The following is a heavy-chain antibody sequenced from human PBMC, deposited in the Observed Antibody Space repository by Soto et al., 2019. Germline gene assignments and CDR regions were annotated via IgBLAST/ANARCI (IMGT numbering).Heavy chain of an antibody. Sequence: SETLSLTCTVSGGSVSSGSYYWSWIRQPPGKGLELIGYVYYSGSTNYNPSLKSRVTISVDTSKSQFSLKLRSVTAADTAVYYCARGRAQEWLGRFFDYWGQGTLVTVSS. D-gene: IGHD6-19*01. CDR2: VYYSGST. CDR1: GGSVSSGSYY. V-gene: IGHV4-61*01. CDR3: ARGRAQEWLGRFFDY. J-gene: IGHJ4*02.